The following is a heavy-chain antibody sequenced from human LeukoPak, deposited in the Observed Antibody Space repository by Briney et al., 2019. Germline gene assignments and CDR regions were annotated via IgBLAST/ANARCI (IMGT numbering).Heavy chain of an antibody. CDR3: ARGSGYRVYFDY. Sequence: PSETLSLTCAVSGGSISSGGYSWSWIRQPQGKGLEWIGYIYHSGSTYYNPSLKSRVTISVDRSKNQFSLKLSSVTAADTAVYYCARGSGYRVYFDYWGQGTLVTVSS. D-gene: IGHD3-22*01. J-gene: IGHJ4*02. V-gene: IGHV4-30-2*01. CDR2: IYHSGST. CDR1: GGSISSGGYS.